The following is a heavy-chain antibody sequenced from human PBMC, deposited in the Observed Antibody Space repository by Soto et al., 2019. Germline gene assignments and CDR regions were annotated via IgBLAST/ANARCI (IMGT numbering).Heavy chain of an antibody. V-gene: IGHV3-43*01. CDR1: GFSFHDYT. D-gene: IGHD3-10*01. J-gene: IGHJ6*02. CDR3: ATGSGGPYNERRTYYYYYGMDD. CDR2: ITWDGGSK. Sequence: EVQLVESGGVGVQPGGSLRLSCEGSGFSFHDYTMHWVRQVPGKGLEWVSLITWDGGSKFYADSVKGRFTISRDNSKNSLFLQMNRLRSEDTGLYYCATGSGGPYNERRTYYYYYGMDDWGQGTTVTVSS.